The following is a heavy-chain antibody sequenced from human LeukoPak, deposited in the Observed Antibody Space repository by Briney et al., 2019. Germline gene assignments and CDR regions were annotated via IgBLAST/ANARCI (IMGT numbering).Heavy chain of an antibody. Sequence: ASVKVSCKASGYTFTGYYMHWVRQAPGQGLEWMGRINPNSGGTNYAQKFQGRVTMTRDTSISTAYMELSRLRSDDTAVYYCARVSLYSYGQPATRYKDVWGKGTTVTVSS. CDR2: INPNSGGT. D-gene: IGHD5-18*01. V-gene: IGHV1-2*06. CDR1: GYTFTGYY. J-gene: IGHJ6*03. CDR3: ARVSLYSYGQPATRYKDV.